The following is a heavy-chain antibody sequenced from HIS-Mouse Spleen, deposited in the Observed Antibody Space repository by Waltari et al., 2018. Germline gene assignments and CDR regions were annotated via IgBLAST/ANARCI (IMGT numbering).Heavy chain of an antibody. CDR3: ARIGSHRRGYSYGYWFDP. D-gene: IGHD5-18*01. V-gene: IGHV1-8*01. J-gene: IGHJ5*02. CDR2: MNPNIGKT. CDR1: GYTFTSYD. Sequence: QVQLVQSGAEVKKPGASVKVSCKASGYTFTSYDINWVRQATGQGLEWMGWMNPNIGKTGFAKKFQGRVTMTGNTSISTAYMELSSLRSEDTAVYYCARIGSHRRGYSYGYWFDPWGQGTLVTVSS.